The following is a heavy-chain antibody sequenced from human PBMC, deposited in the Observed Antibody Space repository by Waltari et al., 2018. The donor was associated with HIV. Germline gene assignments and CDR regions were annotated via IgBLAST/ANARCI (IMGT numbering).Heavy chain of an antibody. Sequence: QVQLQESGPGLVKPSETLSLTCRVSGGSITNHYLSWRLQSPEKGLEWIGYIYFNGNTNYNSSLKSRVTMSADTSKNQISLKLTSVTAADSAKYYCARGPIMTPGNFYNGFDVWGRGTTVTVSS. CDR2: IYFNGNT. CDR3: ARGPIMTPGNFYNGFDV. J-gene: IGHJ6*02. V-gene: IGHV4-59*11. CDR1: GGSITNHY. D-gene: IGHD2-15*01.